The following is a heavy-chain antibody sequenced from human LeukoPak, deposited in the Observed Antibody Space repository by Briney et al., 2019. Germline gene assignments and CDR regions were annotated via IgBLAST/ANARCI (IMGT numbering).Heavy chain of an antibody. V-gene: IGHV3-23*01. D-gene: IGHD3-22*01. J-gene: IGHJ4*02. CDR2: ISGSGGGT. CDR3: AKEYYYELDY. CDR1: GFTFSNFA. Sequence: QSGGSLRLSCAASGFTFSNFAMTWVRQAPGKGLEWVSAISGSGGGTYYADSVKGRFTISRDNSKNTVYLQMKSLRAEDTAVYYCAKEYYYELDYWGQGTLVTVSS.